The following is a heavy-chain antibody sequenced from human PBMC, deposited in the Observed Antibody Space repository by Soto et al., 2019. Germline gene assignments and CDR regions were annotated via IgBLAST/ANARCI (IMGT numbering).Heavy chain of an antibody. D-gene: IGHD3-16*01. CDR2: IGTAGET. V-gene: IGHV3-13*01. Sequence: EVQLVESGGGLVQPGGSLRLSCAASEFTFSSYVMHWVRQATGNGLEWVSGIGTAGETYYAGSVKGRFTISRENAKNSLFLQLSSLRAGDTDVYYCAREHNDGQNAFAIWGQGTKVTVSS. CDR1: EFTFSSYV. J-gene: IGHJ3*02. CDR3: AREHNDGQNAFAI.